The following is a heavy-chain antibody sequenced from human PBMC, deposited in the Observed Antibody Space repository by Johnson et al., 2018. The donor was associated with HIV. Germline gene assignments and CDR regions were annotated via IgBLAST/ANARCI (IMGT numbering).Heavy chain of an antibody. V-gene: IGHV3-30*02. J-gene: IGHJ3*01. CDR2: IRYDGTNK. Sequence: QVQLVESGGGLVQPGRSLRLSCAASGFTFSSYGMHWVRQAPGKGLEWVAFIRYDGTNKYYADSMKGRFTISRDNSKNTLYLQMSSLRPEDTAVYYCAKIGQWRERLDAFDVWGQGTMVTVSS. D-gene: IGHD6-19*01. CDR3: AKIGQWRERLDAFDV. CDR1: GFTFSSYG.